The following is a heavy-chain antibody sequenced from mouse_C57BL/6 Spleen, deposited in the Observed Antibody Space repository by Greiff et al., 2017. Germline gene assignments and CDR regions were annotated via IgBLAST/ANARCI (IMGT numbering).Heavy chain of an antibody. CDR3: ARTYGSNYCAMDY. CDR1: GFTFSDYG. CDR2: ISSGSSTI. J-gene: IGHJ4*01. Sequence: EVQLQQSGGGLVKPGGSLKLSCAASGFTFSDYGMHWVRQAPEKGLEWVAYISSGSSTIYYADTVKGRFTISRDNAKNTLFLQMTRLRSEDTAMYYCARTYGSNYCAMDYWGQGTSVTVSS. D-gene: IGHD1-1*01. V-gene: IGHV5-17*01.